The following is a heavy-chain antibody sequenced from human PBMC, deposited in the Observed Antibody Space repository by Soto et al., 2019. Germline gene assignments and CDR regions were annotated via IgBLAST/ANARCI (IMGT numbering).Heavy chain of an antibody. Sequence: PSETLSLTCTVSGGSISSGGYFWSWIRQHPGKGLEWIGYIYYSGSTYHNPSLKSRITISVNTSKNQFSLKLSSVTAADTAVYYCARWPTTSRGAFDIWGQGAVVTVSS. D-gene: IGHD1-7*01. J-gene: IGHJ3*02. CDR1: GGSISSGGYF. CDR2: IYYSGST. V-gene: IGHV4-31*03. CDR3: ARWPTTSRGAFDI.